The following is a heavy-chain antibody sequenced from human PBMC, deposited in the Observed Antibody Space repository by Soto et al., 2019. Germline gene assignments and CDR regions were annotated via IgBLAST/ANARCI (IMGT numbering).Heavy chain of an antibody. CDR1: GDSISDYY. CDR2: IYISGST. D-gene: IGHD2-2*03. CDR3: ARDLGIGSGAFDI. V-gene: IGHV4-59*01. Sequence: VQLQESGPGLVKPSETLSLTCKVSGDSISDYYWGWIRQSPGHGLEWIGYIYISGSTDSNPSLQSRATISIDPSKNQFSLTLKSVTAADTAVYYCARDLGIGSGAFDIWGPGTVVTVSS. J-gene: IGHJ3*02.